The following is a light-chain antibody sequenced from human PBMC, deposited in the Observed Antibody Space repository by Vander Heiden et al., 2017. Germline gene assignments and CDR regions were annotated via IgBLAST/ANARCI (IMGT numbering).Light chain of an antibody. Sequence: QSALTQPASVSGSPGQSITISCAGTSSDVGGYNYVSWYQQHPGKAPLLIFDDSRKRPGVFSNRFSGSNSDNAAPLTIAGLDADDAADYYCTSLASTTSVVFGGGTKLTVL. V-gene: IGLV2-14*03. CDR1: SSDVGGYNY. CDR3: TSLASTTSVV. CDR2: DSR. J-gene: IGLJ2*01.